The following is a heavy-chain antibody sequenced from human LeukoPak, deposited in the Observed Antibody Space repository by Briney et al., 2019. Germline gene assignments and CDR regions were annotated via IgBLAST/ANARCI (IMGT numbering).Heavy chain of an antibody. V-gene: IGHV4-39*01. CDR2: IYSSGNT. J-gene: IGHJ5*02. Sequence: PSETLSRTCTVSGGSISTTNYYWGWIRQPPGRDLEWIGSIYSSGNTYYNPSLESRVTISVDTSKNQLSLKLTSATAADTSVYYCARHSGLRSPFDPWGQGTLVTVSS. CDR1: GGSISTTNYY. D-gene: IGHD3-3*01. CDR3: ARHSGLRSPFDP.